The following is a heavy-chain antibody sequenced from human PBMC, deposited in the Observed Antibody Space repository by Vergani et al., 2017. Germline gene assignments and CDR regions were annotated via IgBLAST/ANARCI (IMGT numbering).Heavy chain of an antibody. CDR1: GFTFRSYS. CDR2: ISGSSGYI. V-gene: IGHV3-21*01. J-gene: IGHJ4*02. D-gene: IGHD3-22*01. CDR3: ARDRTPDSSGYISDLADY. Sequence: EVQLVESGGGLVKPGGSLRLSCAASGFTFRSYSMNWVRQAPGKGLEWVSSISGSSGYIYYADSLKGRFTISRDNAKNSLFLQMNSLRAEDTAVYYCARDRTPDSSGYISDLADYWGQATLVIVSP.